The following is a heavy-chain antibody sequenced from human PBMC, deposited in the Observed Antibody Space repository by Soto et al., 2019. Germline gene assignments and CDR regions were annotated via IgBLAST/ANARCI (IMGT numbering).Heavy chain of an antibody. D-gene: IGHD4-17*01. Sequence: SETLSLTCTVSGGSISSYYWSWIRQPPGKGLEWIGYIYYSGSTNYNPSLKSRVTISVDTSKNQFSLKLSSVTAADTAVYYCARVTTVNLYYYYYMDVWGKGTTVTVSS. CDR2: IYYSGST. CDR1: GGSISSYY. CDR3: ARVTTVNLYYYYYMDV. V-gene: IGHV4-59*01. J-gene: IGHJ6*03.